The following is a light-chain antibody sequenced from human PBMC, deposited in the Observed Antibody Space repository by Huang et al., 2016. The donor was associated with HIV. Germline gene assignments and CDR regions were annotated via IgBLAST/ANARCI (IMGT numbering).Light chain of an antibody. V-gene: IGKV1-9*01. CDR2: AAS. J-gene: IGKJ1*01. CDR1: QGISSY. Sequence: IQLTQSPSSLSASVGDRFTITCRASQGISSYLAWYQEKSGKAPKLLIYAASTLQSGVPSRFSGSGSGTDFTLTISCLQSEDFATYYCQQRNSYPRTFGQGTKVEIK. CDR3: QQRNSYPRT.